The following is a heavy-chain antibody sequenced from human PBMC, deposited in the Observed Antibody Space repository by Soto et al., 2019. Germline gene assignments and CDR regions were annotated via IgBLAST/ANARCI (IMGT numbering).Heavy chain of an antibody. CDR1: GFTFSSYA. CDR2: ISGSGGST. Sequence: GSLRLSCVASGFTFSSYAMSWVRQAPGKGLEWVSAISGSGGSTYYADSVKGRFTISRDNSKNTLYLQMNSLRAEDTAVYYCAKNEEIEMATITNYWGQGTLVTVSS. J-gene: IGHJ4*02. D-gene: IGHD5-12*01. V-gene: IGHV3-23*01. CDR3: AKNEEIEMATITNY.